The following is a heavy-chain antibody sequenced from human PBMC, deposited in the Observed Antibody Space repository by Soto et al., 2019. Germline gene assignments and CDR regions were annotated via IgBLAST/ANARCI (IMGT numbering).Heavy chain of an antibody. D-gene: IGHD3-3*01. V-gene: IGHV1-58*01. Sequence: SVKVSCKASGFTFTSSAVQWVRQARGQRLEWIGWIVVGTGNTNYAQKFQERVTITRDMSTSTAYMEMSSLRSEDTAVYYCAATSPSLRFLEWLDYWGQGTLVTVSS. J-gene: IGHJ4*02. CDR2: IVVGTGNT. CDR1: GFTFTSSA. CDR3: AATSPSLRFLEWLDY.